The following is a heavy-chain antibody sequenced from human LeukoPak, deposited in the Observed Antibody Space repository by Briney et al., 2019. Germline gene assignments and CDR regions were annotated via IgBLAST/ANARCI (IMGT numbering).Heavy chain of an antibody. V-gene: IGHV4-59*01. J-gene: IGHJ6*02. CDR2: IYYSGST. Sequence: SETLSFTCTVSGGSISSYYWSWIRQPPGKGLEWIGYIYYSGSTNYNPSLKSRVTISVDTSKNQFSLKLSSVTAADTAVYCCARGLGESPYYYGMDVWGQGTTVTVSS. D-gene: IGHD3-10*01. CDR1: GGSISSYY. CDR3: ARGLGESPYYYGMDV.